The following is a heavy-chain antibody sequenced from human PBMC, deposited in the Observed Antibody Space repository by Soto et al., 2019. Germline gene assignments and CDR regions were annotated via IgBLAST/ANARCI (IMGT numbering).Heavy chain of an antibody. CDR1: GFTFNTYS. V-gene: IGHV3-33*01. CDR2: IWYDGTQK. CDR3: ARAGGTTVTGLWHFDS. D-gene: IGHD4-17*01. J-gene: IGHJ4*02. Sequence: QVQLEESGGGVVQPGRSLRLSCEASGFTFNTYSMHWVRQPPGKGLEWLAAIWYDGTQKYYADSVKGRFIISRDNSKNTLYVEMNSLRAEDTAVYYCARAGGTTVTGLWHFDSWGQGTLVTVSS.